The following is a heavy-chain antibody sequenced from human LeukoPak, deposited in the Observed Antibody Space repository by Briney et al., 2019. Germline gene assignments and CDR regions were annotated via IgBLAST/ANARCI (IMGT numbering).Heavy chain of an antibody. V-gene: IGHV4-31*02. J-gene: IGHJ3*02. Sequence: AQTLTLSCAVSGFSINNGVYYWSCQPQHQGLDLDWVMYIYYSGCTYYNPTLKSRVTIPVHTSKNQFSLKLSSVTAAHAAMYYCARSYCSRSNCHEIFDIWVRGTMHSVPS. CDR1: GFSINNGVYY. CDR3: ARSYCSRSNCHEIFDI. D-gene: IGHD2-2*01. CDR2: IYYSGCT.